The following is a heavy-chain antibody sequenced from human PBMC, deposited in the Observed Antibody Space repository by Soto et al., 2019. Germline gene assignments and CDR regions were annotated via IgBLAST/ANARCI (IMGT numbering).Heavy chain of an antibody. D-gene: IGHD3-10*01. CDR2: IKSKTDGGTT. CDR3: TTDLQLLWFGELLSNFDY. J-gene: IGHJ4*02. Sequence: GVSLRLSCAASGFTFSNAWMSWVRQAPGKGLEWVGRIKSKTDGGTTDYAAPVKGRFTISRDDSKNTLYLQMNSLKTEDTAVYYCTTDLQLLWFGELLSNFDYWGQGTMVTVSS. V-gene: IGHV3-15*01. CDR1: GFTFSNAW.